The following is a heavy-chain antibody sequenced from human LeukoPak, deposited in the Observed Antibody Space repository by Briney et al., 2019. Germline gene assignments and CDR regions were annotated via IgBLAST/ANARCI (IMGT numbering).Heavy chain of an antibody. Sequence: GGSLRLSCAASGFTFDDYAMHWVRQAPGKGLEWVSLISGDGGSTYYADSVKGRFTISRDNAKNSLYLQMNSLRAEDTAVYYCARHYDPYGMDVWGQGTTVTVSS. CDR3: ARHYDPYGMDV. CDR1: GFTFDDYA. J-gene: IGHJ6*02. V-gene: IGHV3-43*02. D-gene: IGHD3-16*01. CDR2: ISGDGGST.